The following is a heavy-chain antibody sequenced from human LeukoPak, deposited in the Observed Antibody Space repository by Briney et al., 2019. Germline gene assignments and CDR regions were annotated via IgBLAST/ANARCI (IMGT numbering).Heavy chain of an antibody. CDR1: GGSISSYY. V-gene: IGHV4-59*01. CDR2: IYNSGSS. CDR3: ASHTGYDYFDY. J-gene: IGHJ4*02. Sequence: SETLSLTCTVSGGSISSYYWSWLRQPPGKGLEWIGYIYNSGSSNYNPSLKSRVTISVDTSKNQFSLKLRSVTAADTAVYYCASHTGYDYFDYWGQGTLVTVSS. D-gene: IGHD5-12*01.